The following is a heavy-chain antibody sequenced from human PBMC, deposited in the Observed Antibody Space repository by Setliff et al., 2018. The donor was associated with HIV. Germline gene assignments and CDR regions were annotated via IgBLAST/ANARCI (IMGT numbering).Heavy chain of an antibody. V-gene: IGHV1-46*01. CDR1: GYTLTDYH. D-gene: IGHD3-10*01. Sequence: ASVKVSCKASGYTLTDYHMHWVRQAPGQGLEWMGIINPSGGSTSYALKFQDRVTMTRDTSTSTVYMEMRSLTSEDTAMYYCARWGRGFGYWGQGTLVTVSS. CDR3: ARWGRGFGY. CDR2: INPSGGST. J-gene: IGHJ4*02.